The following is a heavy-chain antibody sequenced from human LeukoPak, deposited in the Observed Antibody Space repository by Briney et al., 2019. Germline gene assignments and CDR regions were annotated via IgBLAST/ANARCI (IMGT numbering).Heavy chain of an antibody. CDR1: GYSFTSYW. V-gene: IGHV5-51*01. CDR2: IYPGDSDT. J-gene: IGHJ4*02. CDR3: ARQVWAMEAAAGQSVHPLDY. Sequence: GESLKISCKGSGYSFTSYWIGWVRQMPGKGLEWMGIIYPGDSDTRYSPSFQGQVTISADKSISTAYLQWSSLKASDTAMYYCARQVWAMEAAAGQSVHPLDYWGQGTLVTVSS. D-gene: IGHD6-13*01.